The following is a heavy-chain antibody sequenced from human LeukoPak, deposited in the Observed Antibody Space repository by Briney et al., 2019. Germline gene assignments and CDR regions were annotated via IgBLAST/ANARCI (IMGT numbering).Heavy chain of an antibody. J-gene: IGHJ3*02. D-gene: IGHD5-18*01. V-gene: IGHV3-66*04. Sequence: GGSLRLSCAASGFTVSSNYMSWVRQAPGKGLEWVSVIYSGGSTYYADSVKGRFTVSRDNSKNTLYLQMNSLRAEDTAVYYCARPWIQPGGTWGEHAFDIWGQGTMVTVSS. CDR3: ARPWIQPGGTWGEHAFDI. CDR1: GFTVSSNY. CDR2: IYSGGST.